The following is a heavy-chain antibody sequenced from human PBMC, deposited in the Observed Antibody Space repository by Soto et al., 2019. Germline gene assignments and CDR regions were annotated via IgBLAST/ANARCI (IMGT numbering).Heavy chain of an antibody. CDR1: GGTFSNDI. CDR2: IIPLLDIA. CDR3: ARDLGGWPDY. V-gene: IGHV1-69*04. Sequence: SVKVSCKASGGTFSNDIITWVRQAPGQGLEWMGRIIPLLDIANYAQKFQDRVTITRDTSASTAYMELSSLRSEDTAVYYCARDLGGWPDYWGQGTLVTVSS. D-gene: IGHD2-15*01. J-gene: IGHJ4*02.